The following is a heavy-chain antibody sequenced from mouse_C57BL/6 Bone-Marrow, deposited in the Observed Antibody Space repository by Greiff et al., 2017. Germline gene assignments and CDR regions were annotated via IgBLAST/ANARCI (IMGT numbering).Heavy chain of an antibody. J-gene: IGHJ3*01. CDR2: ISDGGSYT. CDR3: ARDGYYFAWFAY. V-gene: IGHV5-4*01. CDR1: GFTFSSYA. Sequence: DVMLVESGGGLVKPGGSLKLSCAASGFTFSSYAMSWVRQTPEKRLEWVATISDGGSYTYYPDNVKGRFTISRDNAKNNLYLQMSHLKSEDTAMYYCARDGYYFAWFAYWGQGTLVTVSA. D-gene: IGHD2-3*01.